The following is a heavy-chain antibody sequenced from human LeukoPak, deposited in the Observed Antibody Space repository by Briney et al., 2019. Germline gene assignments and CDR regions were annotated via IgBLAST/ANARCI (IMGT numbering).Heavy chain of an antibody. V-gene: IGHV3-15*01. D-gene: IGHD3-3*01. J-gene: IGHJ5*01. Sequence: GGSLRLSCAASGFTFSHAWMTWVRQAPGKGLEWVGRIKGKTDSGATDYAAPVKGRFTISRDDSKNTLYLQMDSLTTEDTAVYYCSWSGFNWLASWGQGTLVTVSS. CDR3: SWSGFNWLAS. CDR2: IKGKTDSGAT. CDR1: GFTFSHAW.